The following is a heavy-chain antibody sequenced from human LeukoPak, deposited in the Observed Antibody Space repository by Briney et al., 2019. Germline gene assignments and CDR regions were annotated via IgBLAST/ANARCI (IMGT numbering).Heavy chain of an antibody. CDR2: IYSGGST. D-gene: IGHD3-22*01. J-gene: IGHJ4*02. CDR3: ARYYYDSSGYPYYFDY. Sequence: GGSLRLPCAASGFIVSSNYMSWVRQAPGKGLEWVSVIYSGGSTYYADFVKGRFTISKDNSKNTLYLQMNSLRAEDTAVYYCARYYYDSSGYPYYFDYWGQGTLVTVSS. CDR1: GFIVSSNY. V-gene: IGHV3-53*01.